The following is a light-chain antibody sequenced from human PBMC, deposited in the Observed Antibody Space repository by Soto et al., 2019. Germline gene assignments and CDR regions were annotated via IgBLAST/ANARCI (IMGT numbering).Light chain of an antibody. CDR2: GNS. J-gene: IGLJ1*01. V-gene: IGLV1-40*01. Sequence: QSVLTQPPSVSGAPGQRVTISCTRSSSNIGAGYDVHWYQQLPGTAPKLLIYGNSNRPSGVPDRFSGSKSGTSASPAITGLQAEDEADYYCQSYDSSLSGSRVFGTGTKVTVL. CDR1: SSNIGAGYD. CDR3: QSYDSSLSGSRV.